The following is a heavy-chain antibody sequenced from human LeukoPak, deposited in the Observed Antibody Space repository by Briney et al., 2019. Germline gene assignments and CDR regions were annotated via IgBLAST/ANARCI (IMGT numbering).Heavy chain of an antibody. D-gene: IGHD2-2*01. V-gene: IGHV1-18*01. CDR2: ISAYNGDT. Sequence: ASVKVSCKASGYTFATYGISWVRQAPGQGLEWLGWISAYNGDTNQAPKLQGRVTLTTDTSTNTAYTELRSLRSDDTAVYYCARDERGSCTSSSCYYFDYWGQGTLVTVSS. J-gene: IGHJ4*02. CDR1: GYTFATYG. CDR3: ARDERGSCTSSSCYYFDY.